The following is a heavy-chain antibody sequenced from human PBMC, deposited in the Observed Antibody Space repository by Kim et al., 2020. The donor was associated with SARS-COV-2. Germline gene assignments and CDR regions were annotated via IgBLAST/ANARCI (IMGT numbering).Heavy chain of an antibody. CDR2: IGGDGSTT. CDR1: GFTFNNYW. D-gene: IGHD3-10*01. CDR3: ARADFAMIRGVTIPGYYYFEY. V-gene: IGHV3-74*01. J-gene: IGHJ4*02. Sequence: GGSLRLSCAASGFTFNNYWMHWVRLAPGKGLLWVSRIGGDGSTTNYADSVKGRFTISRDNAKNTVYLQMNSLRAEDTALYYCARADFAMIRGVTIPGYYYFEYWGQGAQVTVSS.